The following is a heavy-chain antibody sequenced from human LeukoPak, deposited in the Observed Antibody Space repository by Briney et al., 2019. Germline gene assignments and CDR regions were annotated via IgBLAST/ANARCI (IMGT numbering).Heavy chain of an antibody. Sequence: GASVKVSCKGSGCTFISYGISWVRQAPGQGLEWMGGISAYNGHTNYAQKLQCRVTMTTDTSTSTAYMELRRLRSDDTTVYYWARYSRGYFLGGPRFDYWGQGTLVTVSS. CDR2: ISAYNGHT. V-gene: IGHV1-18*01. CDR1: GCTFISYG. D-gene: IGHD3-3*01. CDR3: ARYSRGYFLGGPRFDY. J-gene: IGHJ4*02.